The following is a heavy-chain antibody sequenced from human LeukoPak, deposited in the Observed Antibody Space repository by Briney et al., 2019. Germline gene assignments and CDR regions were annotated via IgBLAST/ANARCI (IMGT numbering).Heavy chain of an antibody. D-gene: IGHD2-2*01. V-gene: IGHV1-2*02. J-gene: IGHJ5*02. CDR3: AREYCSSTSCYWPDP. Sequence: GASVKVSCKASGYTFTGYYMLWVRQAPGQGLEWMGWINPNSGGTNYAQKFQGRVTMTRDTSISTAYMELSRLRSDDTAMYYCAREYCSSTSCYWPDPWGQGTLVTVSS. CDR2: INPNSGGT. CDR1: GYTFTGYY.